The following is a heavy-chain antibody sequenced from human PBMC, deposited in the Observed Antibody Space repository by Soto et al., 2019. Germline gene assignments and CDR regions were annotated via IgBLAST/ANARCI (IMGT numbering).Heavy chain of an antibody. D-gene: IGHD2-8*02. CDR2: IYPGGTT. V-gene: IGHV4-30-2*01. J-gene: IGHJ4*02. Sequence: SETLSLTCAVSGGSISSGHYPWTWIRQPPGKGLEWIGYIYPGGTTYYSPSLKRRVTIALDTSKRLVSLRLNSVTAADTAVYYCARLVGVAIYPWGQGTLVTVSS. CDR3: ARLVGVAIYP. CDR1: GGSISSGHYP.